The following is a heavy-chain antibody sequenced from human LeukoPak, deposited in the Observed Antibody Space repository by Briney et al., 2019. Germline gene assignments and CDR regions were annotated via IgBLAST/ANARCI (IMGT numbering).Heavy chain of an antibody. CDR1: GGSFSGYY. V-gene: IGHV4-34*01. D-gene: IGHD3-9*01. J-gene: IGHJ4*02. Sequence: SETLSLTCAVYGGSFSGYYWSWIRQPPGKGLGWIGEINHSGSINYNPSLKSRVTISVDTSKNQFSLKLSSVTAADTAVYYCARGLRRGYDILTGYYWSSFDYWGQGTLVTVCS. CDR2: INHSGSI. CDR3: ARGLRRGYDILTGYYWSSFDY.